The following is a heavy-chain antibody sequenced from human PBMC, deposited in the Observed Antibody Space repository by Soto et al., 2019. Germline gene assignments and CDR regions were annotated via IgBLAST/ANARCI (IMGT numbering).Heavy chain of an antibody. V-gene: IGHV2-5*02. CDR1: GFSLSTSGVG. D-gene: IGHD1-26*01. Sequence: QITLKESGPTLVKPTQTLTLTCTFPGFSLSTSGVGVGWIHQPPGKALEWLVLISWDADKRSSPSLKSRLTIPTDTSNSHVVPTMTNTDPVDTATYYGAHRSSGSSPWDYWGQGGLVAVTS. CDR2: ISWDADK. J-gene: IGHJ4*02. CDR3: AHRSSGSSPWDY.